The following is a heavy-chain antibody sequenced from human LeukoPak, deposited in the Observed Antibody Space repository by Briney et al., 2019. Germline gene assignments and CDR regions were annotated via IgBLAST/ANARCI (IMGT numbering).Heavy chain of an antibody. CDR3: ARERQAFDY. Sequence: SETLSLTCTVSGGSISSGDYYWSWIRQPPGKGLEWIGYIYYSGSTYYNPSLKSRITISVDTSKNQFSLKLNSVTAADTAVYSCARERQAFDYWGQGTLVTVSS. CDR1: GGSISSGDYY. CDR2: IYYSGST. J-gene: IGHJ4*02. V-gene: IGHV4-30-4*01.